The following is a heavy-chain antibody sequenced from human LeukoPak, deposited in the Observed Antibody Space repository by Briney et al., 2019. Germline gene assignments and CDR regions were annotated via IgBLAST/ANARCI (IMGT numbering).Heavy chain of an antibody. D-gene: IGHD6-19*01. CDR3: ARDFNSGWSRGYFDL. Sequence: SETLSLTCAVSGGSISSTNWWTWVRQPPGKGLDWIGEIYHSGSTNYNPSLKSRVTISVDKSMNQFSLKLNSVTAADTAVHFCARDFNSGWSRGYFDLWGRGFLVTVSS. CDR1: GGSISSTNW. CDR2: IYHSGST. J-gene: IGHJ2*01. V-gene: IGHV4-4*02.